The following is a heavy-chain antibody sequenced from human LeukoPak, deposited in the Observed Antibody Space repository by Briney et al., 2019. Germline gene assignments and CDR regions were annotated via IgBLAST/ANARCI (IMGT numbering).Heavy chain of an antibody. J-gene: IGHJ4*02. CDR2: INHSGST. Sequence: PSETLSLTCAVYGGSFSGYYWSWIRQPPGKGLEWIGEINHSGSTNYNPSLKSRVTISVDTSKNQFSLKLSSVTAADTAVYYCAGSSGYPFDYWGQGTLVTVSS. V-gene: IGHV4-34*01. D-gene: IGHD3-22*01. CDR1: GGSFSGYY. CDR3: AGSSGYPFDY.